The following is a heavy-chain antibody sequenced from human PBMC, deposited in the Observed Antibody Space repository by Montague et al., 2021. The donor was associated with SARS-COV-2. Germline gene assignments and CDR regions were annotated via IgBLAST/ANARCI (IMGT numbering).Heavy chain of an antibody. Sequence: PALVKPTQTLTLTCSFSGFSLSASGVGVGWIRQPPGQALEWLALIFWDDDKRYSPSLKNRLTVTKDTSKNQVVLTMTNTDPVDTATYCCARRPGWGGDTYDTWGQGTTVTVSA. D-gene: IGHD3-16*01. CDR1: GFSLSASGVG. CDR3: ARRPGWGGDTYDT. V-gene: IGHV2-5*02. CDR2: IFWDDDK. J-gene: IGHJ3*02.